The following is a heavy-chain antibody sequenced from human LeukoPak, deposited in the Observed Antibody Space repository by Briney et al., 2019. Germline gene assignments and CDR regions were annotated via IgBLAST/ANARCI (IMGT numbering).Heavy chain of an antibody. J-gene: IGHJ4*02. D-gene: IGHD4-17*01. CDR3: ARDFYGDYPSRYFDY. V-gene: IGHV3-21*01. CDR1: GFTFSSYS. Sequence: KPGGSLRLSCAASGFTFSSYSMNWVRQAPGKGLEWVSSISSSSSHIYYADSVKGRFTISRDNAKNSLYLQMNSLRAEDTAVYYCARDFYGDYPSRYFDYWGQGTLVTVSS. CDR2: ISSSSSHI.